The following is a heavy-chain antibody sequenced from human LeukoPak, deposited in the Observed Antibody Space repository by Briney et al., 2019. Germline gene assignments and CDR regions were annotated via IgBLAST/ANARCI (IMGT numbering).Heavy chain of an antibody. J-gene: IGHJ4*02. V-gene: IGHV3-48*04. CDR2: INDNSDTI. CDR1: GFTFSHFS. D-gene: IGHD3-16*01. CDR3: ARELFGRDRRPFDC. Sequence: GGSLRLSCAASGFTFSHFSMHWVRQAPGKGLECVAYINDNSDTIFYADSVKGRFTISRDNAKNSLYLQMNSLGAEDTAVYYCARELFGRDRRPFDCWGQGTLVTVSS.